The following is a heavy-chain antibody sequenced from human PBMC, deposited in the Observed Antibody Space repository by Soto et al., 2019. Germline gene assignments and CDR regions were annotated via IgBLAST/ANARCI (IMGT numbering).Heavy chain of an antibody. Sequence: SETLSLTCAVYGGSFSGYYWSWIRQPPGKGLEWIGEINHSGSTNYNPSLKSRITISVDTSKNQFSLKLSSVTAADTAVYYCASGQSNSWYYFDYWGQGTLVT. CDR2: INHSGST. V-gene: IGHV4-34*01. CDR3: ASGQSNSWYYFDY. D-gene: IGHD6-13*01. CDR1: GGSFSGYY. J-gene: IGHJ4*02.